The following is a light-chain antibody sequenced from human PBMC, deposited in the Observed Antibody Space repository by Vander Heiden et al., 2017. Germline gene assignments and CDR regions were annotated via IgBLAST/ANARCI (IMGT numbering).Light chain of an antibody. CDR2: GNS. CDR3: QSYDSSLSGSGVV. CDR1: SSNIGAGYD. V-gene: IGLV1-40*01. J-gene: IGLJ2*01. Sequence: QSVLTQPPSVSGAPGQRVTISCTGSSSNIGAGYDVHWYQQLPGTAPKLLIYGNSNRPSGVPDRFSGSKSGTSASLAITGHQAEDEADYYCQSYDSSLSGSGVVFGGGTKLTVL.